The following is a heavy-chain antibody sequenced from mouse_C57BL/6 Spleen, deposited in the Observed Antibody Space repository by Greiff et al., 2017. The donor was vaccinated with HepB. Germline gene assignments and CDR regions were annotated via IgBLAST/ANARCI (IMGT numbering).Heavy chain of an antibody. J-gene: IGHJ2*01. Sequence: EVKVVESGGDLVKPGGSLKLSCAASGFTFSSYGMSWVRQTPDKRLEWVATISSGGSYTYYPDSVKGRFTISRDNAKNTLYLQMSSLKSEDTAMYYCARDDGYSHLDYWGQGTTLTVSS. CDR2: ISSGGSYT. CDR3: ARDDGYSHLDY. CDR1: GFTFSSYG. D-gene: IGHD2-3*01. V-gene: IGHV5-6*01.